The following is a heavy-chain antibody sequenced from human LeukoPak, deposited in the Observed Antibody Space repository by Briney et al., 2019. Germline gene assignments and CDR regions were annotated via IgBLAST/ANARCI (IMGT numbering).Heavy chain of an antibody. CDR2: IIPIFGTA. CDR1: GGTFSSYA. Sequence: SVKVSCQASGGTFSSYAISWVRQAPGQGLEWMGGIIPIFGTANYAQKFQGRVTITADKSTSTAYMELSSLRSEDTAVYYCARPAHVATIPFDYWGQGTLVTVSS. D-gene: IGHD5-12*01. J-gene: IGHJ4*02. V-gene: IGHV1-69*06. CDR3: ARPAHVATIPFDY.